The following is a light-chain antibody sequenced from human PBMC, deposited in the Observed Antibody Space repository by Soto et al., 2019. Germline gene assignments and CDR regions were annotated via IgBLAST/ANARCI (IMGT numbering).Light chain of an antibody. V-gene: IGKV1-27*01. Sequence: DIQMTQSPSSLSASVGDRVTITCRPSQGIGKSLAWYQLKPGTVPKLLIHSASTLQSGVPSRFSDSGSGTDFTLTISSLQPEDVGKYYCQKFDSAPTFGPGTKVEIK. J-gene: IGKJ1*01. CDR3: QKFDSAPT. CDR1: QGIGKS. CDR2: SAS.